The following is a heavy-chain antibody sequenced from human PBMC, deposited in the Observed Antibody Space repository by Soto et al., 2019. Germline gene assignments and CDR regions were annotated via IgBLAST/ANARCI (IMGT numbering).Heavy chain of an antibody. J-gene: IGHJ6*02. Sequence: GGSLRLSCAASGFTFSSYAMHWVRQAPGKGLEWVAVISYDGSNKYYADSVKDRFTISRDNSKNTLYLQMNSLRAEDTAVYYCARGTVTNYYYGMDVWGQGTTVTVSS. CDR1: GFTFSSYA. V-gene: IGHV3-30-3*01. D-gene: IGHD4-4*01. CDR2: ISYDGSNK. CDR3: ARGTVTNYYYGMDV.